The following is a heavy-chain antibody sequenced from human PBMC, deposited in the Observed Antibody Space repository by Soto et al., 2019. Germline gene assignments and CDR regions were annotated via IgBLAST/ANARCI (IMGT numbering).Heavy chain of an antibody. CDR2: INHSGST. J-gene: IGHJ4*02. CDR3: ARDKITGLFDY. CDR1: GGSFSGYY. Sequence: SETLSLTCAVYGGSFSGYYWTWIRQPPGTGLEWIGEINHSGSTNYNPSLKSRDTISVDTTKNQFSLKLTSVTAADTAVYYCARDKITGLFDYWGQGTLVTVSS. D-gene: IGHD2-8*02. V-gene: IGHV4-34*01.